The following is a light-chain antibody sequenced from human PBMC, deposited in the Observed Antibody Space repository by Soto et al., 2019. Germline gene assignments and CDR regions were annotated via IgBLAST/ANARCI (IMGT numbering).Light chain of an antibody. CDR3: SSYTSSNTYV. Sequence: QCVLTQPPSVSGSPGQSVAISCTETSSDVGSYNRVSWYQQPPGTAPKVMIYEVSNRPSGVPDRFSGSKSGNTASLTISGLQAEDEADYYCSSYTSSNTYVFGTGTKLTVL. V-gene: IGLV2-18*02. CDR1: SSDVGSYNR. J-gene: IGLJ1*01. CDR2: EVS.